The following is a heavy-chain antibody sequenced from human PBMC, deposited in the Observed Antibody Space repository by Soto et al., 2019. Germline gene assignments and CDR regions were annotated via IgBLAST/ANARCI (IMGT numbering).Heavy chain of an antibody. Sequence: QVQLVQSGAEVKKPGSSVKVSCKASGGTFSSYTISWVRQAPGQGLEWMGRIIPVLAIGNYAQKFQGRVTITADKSTSTAYMELSSLRSEVTAVYYCAREGDDYDFWSGYFDYWGQGTLVTVSS. D-gene: IGHD3-3*01. V-gene: IGHV1-69*08. CDR3: AREGDDYDFWSGYFDY. CDR1: GGTFSSYT. J-gene: IGHJ4*02. CDR2: IIPVLAIG.